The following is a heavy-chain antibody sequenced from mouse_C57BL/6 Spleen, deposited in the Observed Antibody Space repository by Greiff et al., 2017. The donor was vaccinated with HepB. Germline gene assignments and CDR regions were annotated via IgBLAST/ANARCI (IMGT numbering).Heavy chain of an antibody. CDR2: INPSSGYT. CDR3: ARVSLGDYYYGSSYWYCDV. J-gene: IGHJ1*03. CDR1: GYTFTSYT. Sequence: QVQLQQSGAELARPGASVKMSCKASGYTFTSYTMHWVKQRPGQGLEWIGYINPSSGYTKYNQKFKDKATLTADKSSSTAYMQLSSLTSEDSAVYYCARVSLGDYYYGSSYWYCDVWGTGTTVTVSS. D-gene: IGHD1-1*01. V-gene: IGHV1-4*01.